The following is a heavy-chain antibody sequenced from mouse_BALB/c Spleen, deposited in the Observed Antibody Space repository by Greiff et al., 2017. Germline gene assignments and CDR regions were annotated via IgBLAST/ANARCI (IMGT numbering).Heavy chain of an antibody. CDR2: INPSTGYT. Sequence: VQLQQSGAELAKPGASVKMSCKASGYTFTSYWMHWVKQRPGQGLEWIGYINPSTGYTEYNQKFKDKATLTADKSSSTAYMQLSSLTSEDSAVYYCARGGNYVAWFAYWGQGTLVTVSA. D-gene: IGHD2-1*01. V-gene: IGHV1-7*01. CDR1: GYTFTSYW. J-gene: IGHJ3*01. CDR3: ARGGNYVAWFAY.